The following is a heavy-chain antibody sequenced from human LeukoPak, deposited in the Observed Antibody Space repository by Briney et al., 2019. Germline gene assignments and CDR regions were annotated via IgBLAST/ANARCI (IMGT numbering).Heavy chain of an antibody. Sequence: GGSLRLSCTASGFTFNISWMHWVRQAPGKGLMWVSRINSDGTSTSYADSVKGRFTISRDNAKNTLYLQMNSLRAEDTAVYYCARPLGPRNTVTTPAPFDYWGQGTLVTVSS. CDR1: GFTFNISW. J-gene: IGHJ4*02. CDR2: INSDGTST. V-gene: IGHV3-74*01. CDR3: ARPLGPRNTVTTPAPFDY. D-gene: IGHD4-17*01.